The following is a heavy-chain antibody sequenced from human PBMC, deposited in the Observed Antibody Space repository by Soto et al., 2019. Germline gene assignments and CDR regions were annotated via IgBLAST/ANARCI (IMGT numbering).Heavy chain of an antibody. D-gene: IGHD3-10*01. V-gene: IGHV4-59*08. CDR3: ARHVGSGTHDGFDF. J-gene: IGHJ3*01. Sequence: QVQLQGWGPGLVNPSETLSLTCTVSGGSISGYYWSWIRQPAGKGLEWIGYIYYSGSTSYNPSLKSRVTISVDTSKNLFSLKLSSVTAADTAVYYCARHVGSGTHDGFDFWGQGTLVTVSS. CDR2: IYYSGST. CDR1: GGSISGYY.